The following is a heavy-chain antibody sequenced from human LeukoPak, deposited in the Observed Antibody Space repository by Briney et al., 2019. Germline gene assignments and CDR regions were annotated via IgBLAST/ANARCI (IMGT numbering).Heavy chain of an antibody. CDR3: IRTRYYYDSSGRILDY. CDR1: GFTFGDYA. V-gene: IGHV3-49*04. Sequence: GGSLRLSCTASGFTFGDYAMSWVSQAPGKGLEWVGFIRSKLYGGTTEHAASVKGRFTISRDDSKSIAYLQMNSLKTEDTAMYFCIRTRYYYDSSGRILDYWGQGTLVTVSS. CDR2: IRSKLYGGTT. D-gene: IGHD3-22*01. J-gene: IGHJ4*02.